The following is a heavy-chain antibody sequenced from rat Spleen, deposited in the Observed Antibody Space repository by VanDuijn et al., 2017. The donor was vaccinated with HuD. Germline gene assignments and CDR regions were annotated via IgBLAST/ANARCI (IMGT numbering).Heavy chain of an antibody. V-gene: IGHV2S12*01. Sequence: QVHLKESGPGLVQSSQTLSLTCTVSGFSLTNNGVSWVRQPPGEGLEWIAAISSGGSTYYNSVLKSRLSITRDTSKSQVFLKMNSLQTEDTAIYFCARSYYGYTHYFNYWGQGVMVTVSS. CDR3: ARSYYGYTHYFNY. CDR1: GFSLTNNG. D-gene: IGHD1-7*01. CDR2: ISSGGST. J-gene: IGHJ2*01.